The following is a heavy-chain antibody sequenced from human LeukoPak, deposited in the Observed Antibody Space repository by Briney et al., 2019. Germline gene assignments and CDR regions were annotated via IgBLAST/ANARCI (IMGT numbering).Heavy chain of an antibody. CDR1: GFTFSSYA. V-gene: IGHV3-21*01. Sequence: GGSLRLSCAASGFTFSSYAMSWVRQAPGKGLEWVSSIDSSSSHIYYADSVKGRFTISRDNTKSSLYPQMNSLRAEDMAVYYCARGHCGGDCYGDWGQGTLVTVSS. D-gene: IGHD2-21*02. CDR2: IDSSSSHI. J-gene: IGHJ1*01. CDR3: ARGHCGGDCYGD.